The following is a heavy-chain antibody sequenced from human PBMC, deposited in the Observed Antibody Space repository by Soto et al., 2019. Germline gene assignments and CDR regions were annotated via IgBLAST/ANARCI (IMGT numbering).Heavy chain of an antibody. Sequence: SMPRSLTWISCYASTVLRNVFWGLVCQHPGKGLEWIGNIDYSGTAYFNPSLGTRVTFPVDTSKNQFSLTLYSVTAADTAVYYCARNTARHLAFWGQGILVIV. V-gene: IGHV4-39*01. D-gene: IGHD5-18*01. CDR3: ARNTARHLAF. J-gene: IGHJ4*02. CDR2: IDYSGTA. CDR1: YASTVLRNVF.